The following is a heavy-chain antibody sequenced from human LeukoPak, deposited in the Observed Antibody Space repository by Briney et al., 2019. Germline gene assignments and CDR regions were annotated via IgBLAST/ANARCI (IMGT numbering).Heavy chain of an antibody. V-gene: IGHV1-8*02. CDR2: MHPNSGNT. D-gene: IGHD2-2*01. CDR1: GYTFTSYD. J-gene: IGHJ6*01. CDR3: ASIGVVPAAISPPSAYYYYYGMDV. Sequence: ASVTLSCQAPGYTFTSYDINWVRQATGQGLEWIGWMHPNSGNTGYPQKFQVRVTITSNTSIRAAPMVLSSLRSDDTAVYYCASIGVVPAAISPPSAYYYYYGMDVWGQGTTVTVSS.